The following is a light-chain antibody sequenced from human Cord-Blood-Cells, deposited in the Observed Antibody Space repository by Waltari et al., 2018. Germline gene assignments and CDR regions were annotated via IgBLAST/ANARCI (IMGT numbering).Light chain of an antibody. CDR3: MQSLQTPYT. J-gene: IGKJ2*01. V-gene: IGKV2-28*01. CDR2: LGS. Sequence: IVLTQSPLSLPVPSGEPASISCRSSQSLLHSNGYNYLDWYLQKPGQSPQLLIYLGSNRDSGVPDRFSGSGSGTDFTLKISRVEAEDVGVYYCMQSLQTPYTFGQGTKVEIK. CDR1: QSLLHSNGYNY.